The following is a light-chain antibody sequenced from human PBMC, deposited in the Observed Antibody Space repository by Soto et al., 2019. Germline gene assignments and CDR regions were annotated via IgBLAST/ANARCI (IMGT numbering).Light chain of an antibody. Sequence: QSVLTQPPSVSAAPGQKVTISCSGSSSNIGNNYVSWYQQHPGKAPKLVIYEVTKRPSGVPDRVSASKSGNTASLTVSGLRAEDEADYYCSSYAGSNNFVFGSGTKVTVL. J-gene: IGLJ1*01. CDR2: EVT. CDR1: SSNIGNNY. V-gene: IGLV2-8*01. CDR3: SSYAGSNNFV.